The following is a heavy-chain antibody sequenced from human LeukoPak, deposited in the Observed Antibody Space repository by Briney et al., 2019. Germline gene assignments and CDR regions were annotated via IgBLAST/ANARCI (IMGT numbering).Heavy chain of an antibody. Sequence: GASVKVSCKASGYTFTAYYMHWVRQAPGQGLEWMGWINPNTGGTNYAQKFQGRVTMTRDTSISTAYMELSRLRSDDTAVYYCARDLHEGYSSSSGHWGQGTLVTVSS. CDR1: GYTFTAYY. D-gene: IGHD6-6*01. CDR2: INPNTGGT. V-gene: IGHV1-2*02. J-gene: IGHJ4*02. CDR3: ARDLHEGYSSSSGH.